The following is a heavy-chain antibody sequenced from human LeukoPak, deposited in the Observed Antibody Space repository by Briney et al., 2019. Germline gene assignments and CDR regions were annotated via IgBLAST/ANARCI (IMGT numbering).Heavy chain of an antibody. CDR3: ARDIPLGDVDY. CDR2: VIPILGIA. D-gene: IGHD3-10*01. Sequence: SVKVSCKASGGTFSSYAISWVRQAPGQGLEWMGRVIPILGIANYAQKFQGRVTITADKSTSTAYMELSSLRSEDTAVYYCARDIPLGDVDYWGQGTLVTVSS. J-gene: IGHJ4*02. CDR1: GGTFSSYA. V-gene: IGHV1-69*04.